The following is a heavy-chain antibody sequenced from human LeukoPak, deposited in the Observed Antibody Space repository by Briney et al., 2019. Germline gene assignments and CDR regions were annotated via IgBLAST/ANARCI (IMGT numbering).Heavy chain of an antibody. V-gene: IGHV4-4*07. CDR1: GGSNSSYY. Sequence: SETLSLTCTVSGGSNSSYYWSWIRQPAGKGLDWIGRIFSSGSTNYNPSLKSRLTMSVDTSKNEISLNLTSVSAADTAVYYCARNAYDSGGRAFDIWGQGTMVTVSS. D-gene: IGHD3-22*01. CDR3: ARNAYDSGGRAFDI. CDR2: IFSSGST. J-gene: IGHJ3*02.